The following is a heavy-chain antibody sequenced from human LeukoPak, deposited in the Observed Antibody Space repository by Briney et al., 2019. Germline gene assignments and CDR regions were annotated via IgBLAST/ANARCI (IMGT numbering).Heavy chain of an antibody. J-gene: IGHJ4*02. D-gene: IGHD6-13*01. CDR3: PRSIAAAGSDY. Sequence: ASVKVSCKASGYTFTGYYMHWVRQAPGQGLEWMGWINPNSGGTNYAQKFHGRVTMTRDTSISTAYMELRMLRSDDTAVTYLPRSIAAAGSDYSRQGTLVTVSS. V-gene: IGHV1-2*02. CDR2: INPNSGGT. CDR1: GYTFTGYY.